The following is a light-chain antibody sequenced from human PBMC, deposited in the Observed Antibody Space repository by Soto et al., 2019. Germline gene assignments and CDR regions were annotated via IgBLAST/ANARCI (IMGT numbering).Light chain of an antibody. V-gene: IGLV2-11*01. CDR3: CSYAGIYTYV. J-gene: IGLJ1*01. CDR2: DVS. CDR1: SSVVGGYNY. Sequence: QSALTQPRSVSGSPGQSVTISCTGTSSVVGGYNYVSWYQHHPGKAPKLMIYDVSQRPSGVPDRFSGSKSGNTASLTISGLQAEDEADYYCCSYAGIYTYVFVTGTKVTVL.